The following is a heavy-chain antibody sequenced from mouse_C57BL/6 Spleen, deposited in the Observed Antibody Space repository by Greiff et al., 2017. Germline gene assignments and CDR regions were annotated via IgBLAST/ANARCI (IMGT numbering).Heavy chain of an antibody. J-gene: IGHJ1*03. V-gene: IGHV1-80*01. Sequence: LVESGAELVQPGASVKISCKASGYAFSSYWMNWVKQRPGKGLEWIGQIYPGDGDTNYNGKFKGKATLTADKSASTAYMQLSSLTSEDSAVYFCARSGFDVWSTGTTVTVSS. CDR1: GYAFSSYW. CDR3: ARSGFDV. CDR2: IYPGDGDT.